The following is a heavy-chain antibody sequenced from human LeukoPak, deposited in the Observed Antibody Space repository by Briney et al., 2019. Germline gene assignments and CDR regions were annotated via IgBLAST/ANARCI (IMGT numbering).Heavy chain of an antibody. CDR2: IYYGGST. V-gene: IGHV4-30-4*01. D-gene: IGHD3-10*01. CDR3: ANKYDSGMV. J-gene: IGHJ4*02. Sequence: SETLSLTCTVSGGSISGGDYYWSWIRQPPGKGLEWIGYIYYGGSTFYSPSLESRLTISTDTSKNQFSLKLTSVTAADTAVYYCANKYDSGMVWGQGTLVTVSS. CDR1: GGSISGGDYY.